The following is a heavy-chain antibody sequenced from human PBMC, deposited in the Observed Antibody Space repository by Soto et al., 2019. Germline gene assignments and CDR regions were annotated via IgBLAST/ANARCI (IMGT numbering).Heavy chain of an antibody. J-gene: IGHJ1*01. CDR1: GFTFSSYA. CDR3: AKLIKFSAVTKYFQH. Sequence: PGGSLRLSCAASGFTFSSYAMSWVRQAPGKGLEWVSAISGSGGSTYYADSVKGRFTISRDNSKNTLYLQMNSLRAEDTAVYYCAKLIKFSAVTKYFQHWSQGTLVTVSS. D-gene: IGHD3-16*01. V-gene: IGHV3-23*01. CDR2: ISGSGGST.